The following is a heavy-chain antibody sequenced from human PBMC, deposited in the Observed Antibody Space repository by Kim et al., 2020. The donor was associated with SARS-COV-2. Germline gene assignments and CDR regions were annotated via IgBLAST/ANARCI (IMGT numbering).Heavy chain of an antibody. Sequence: SETLSLTCTVSGGSISSSSYYWGWIRQPPGKGLEWIGSIYYSGSTYYNPSLKSRVTISVDTSKNQFSLKLSSVTAADTAVYYCARDHPTMVATFVFPQTIFDYWGQGTLVTVSS. J-gene: IGHJ4*02. CDR1: GGSISSSSYY. D-gene: IGHD5-12*01. CDR2: IYYSGST. CDR3: ARDHPTMVATFVFPQTIFDY. V-gene: IGHV4-39*07.